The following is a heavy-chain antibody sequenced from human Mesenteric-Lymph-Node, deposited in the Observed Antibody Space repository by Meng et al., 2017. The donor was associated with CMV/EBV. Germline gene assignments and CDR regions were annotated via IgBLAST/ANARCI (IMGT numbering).Heavy chain of an antibody. J-gene: IGHJ3*01. Sequence: GGSLRLSCAASGFTFSNYEMNWVRQAPGKGLEWISYISSSGNTIYYADSVKGRFTISRDNSENTLYLQMSSLRIEDTAVYYCARDGGTTSPGGFDVWGQGTMVTVSS. CDR1: GFTFSNYE. CDR3: ARDGGTTSPGGFDV. D-gene: IGHD2-15*01. CDR2: ISSSGNTI. V-gene: IGHV3-48*03.